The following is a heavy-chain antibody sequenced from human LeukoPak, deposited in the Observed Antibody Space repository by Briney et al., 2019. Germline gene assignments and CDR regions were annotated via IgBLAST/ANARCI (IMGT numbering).Heavy chain of an antibody. V-gene: IGHV3-23*01. J-gene: IGHJ5*02. D-gene: IGHD5-18*01. CDR3: AKEGGYSYGYWFDP. CDR2: ISGGGGST. CDR1: GFTLSSYA. Sequence: GGSLRLSCAASGFTLSSYAMTWVRQAPGKGLEWVSTISGGGGSTYYADSVKGRFTISRDNSKNTLYLQMNSLRAEDTAVYYCAKEGGYSYGYWFDPWGQGTLVTVSS.